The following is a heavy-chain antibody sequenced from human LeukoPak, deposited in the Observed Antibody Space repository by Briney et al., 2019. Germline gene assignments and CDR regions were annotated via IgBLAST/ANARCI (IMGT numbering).Heavy chain of an antibody. J-gene: IGHJ4*02. CDR1: GFTFSSYA. CDR2: IKQDGSEK. CDR3: ASGLELDY. Sequence: PGGSLRLSCAVSGFTFSSYAMTWVRQAPGKGLEWVANIKQDGSEKNYVDSVKGRFTISRDNAKNSLYLQMNSLRAEDTAVYYCASGLELDYWGQGTLVTVSS. V-gene: IGHV3-7*03.